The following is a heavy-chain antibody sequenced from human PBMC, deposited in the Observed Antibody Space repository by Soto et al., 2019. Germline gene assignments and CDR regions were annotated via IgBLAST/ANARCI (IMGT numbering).Heavy chain of an antibody. V-gene: IGHV1-18*01. D-gene: IGHD3-3*01. J-gene: IGHJ3*02. CDR3: ATLRFLEWYLSEDAFDI. CDR2: ISAYNGNT. CDR1: GYTFTSYG. Sequence: GASVKVSCKASGYTFTSYGISWVRQAPGQGLEWKGWISAYNGNTNYAQKLQGRVTMTTDTSTSTAYMELRSLRSDDTAVYYCATLRFLEWYLSEDAFDIWGQGTMVTVSS.